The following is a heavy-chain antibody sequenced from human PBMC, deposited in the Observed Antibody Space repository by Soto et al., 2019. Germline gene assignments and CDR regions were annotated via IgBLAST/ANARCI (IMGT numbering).Heavy chain of an antibody. J-gene: IGHJ5*02. CDR2: IYYSGFT. V-gene: IGHV4-31*03. Sequence: QVQLQESGPGLVKPSQTLSLTCTVSGGSITSGGYYWRWIRQHPGKGLEWIGYIYYSGFTYYNTSRKSRVTISVDTSKHQFSLKLSSVTAADTAVYYCARSVFPWGQGTLVTVSS. CDR1: GGSITSGGYY. CDR3: ARSVFP.